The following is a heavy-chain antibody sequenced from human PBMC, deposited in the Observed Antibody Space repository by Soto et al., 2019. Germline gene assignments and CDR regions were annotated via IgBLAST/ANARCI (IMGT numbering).Heavy chain of an antibody. CDR3: ASRDPGTSVDY. Sequence: QVQLQESGPGLVKPSGTLSLTCAVSGGSFTSNNWWTWVRQPPGQGLEWIGEIYRTGSTNYNPSLKSRVTLSLAKSENQFSLKVTSLTAADTAVYYCASRDPGTSVDYWGQGTLVTVSS. V-gene: IGHV4-4*02. D-gene: IGHD1-7*01. J-gene: IGHJ4*02. CDR2: IYRTGST. CDR1: GGSFTSNNW.